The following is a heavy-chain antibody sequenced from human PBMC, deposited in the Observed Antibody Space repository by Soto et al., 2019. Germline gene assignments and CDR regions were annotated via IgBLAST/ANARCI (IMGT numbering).Heavy chain of an antibody. CDR2: IIPIFGTA. CDR1: GGTFSSYA. D-gene: IGHD2-2*01. J-gene: IGHJ6*02. V-gene: IGHV1-69*13. CDR3: ARDRVVPAATAAEGDPSYSFYGVDV. Sequence: ASVKGSCKASGGTFSSYAISWVRQAPGQGLEWMGGIIPIFGTANYAQKFQDRVTITADESTSTAYMELSSLRSEDTAVYYCARDRVVPAATAAEGDPSYSFYGVDVWG.